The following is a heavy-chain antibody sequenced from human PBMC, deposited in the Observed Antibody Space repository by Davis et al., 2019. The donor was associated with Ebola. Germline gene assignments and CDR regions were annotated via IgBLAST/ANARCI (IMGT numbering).Heavy chain of an antibody. Sequence: ASVKVSCKASGYTFTSYYMHWVRQAPGQGLEWMGIINPSSGSTSYAQKFQGRVTMTRDTSTSTVYMELSSLRSEDTAVYYCARTYYDSSGYLRIFDYWGQGTLVTVSS. V-gene: IGHV1-46*01. J-gene: IGHJ4*02. D-gene: IGHD3-22*01. CDR1: GYTFTSYY. CDR3: ARTYYDSSGYLRIFDY. CDR2: INPSSGST.